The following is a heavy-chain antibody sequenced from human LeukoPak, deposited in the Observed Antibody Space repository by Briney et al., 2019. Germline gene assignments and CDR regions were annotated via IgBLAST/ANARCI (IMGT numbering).Heavy chain of an antibody. CDR2: IYYSGST. J-gene: IGHJ4*02. V-gene: IGHV4-39*01. CDR1: GGSISSSSYY. CDR3: ARLTVSSGWSFDY. Sequence: SETLSLTCTVSGGSISSSSYYWGWIRQPPGKGLEWIGSIYYSGSTYYNPSLKSRVTISVDTSKNQFSLKLSSVTAADTAVYYCARLTVSSGWSFDYWGQGTLVTVSS. D-gene: IGHD6-19*01.